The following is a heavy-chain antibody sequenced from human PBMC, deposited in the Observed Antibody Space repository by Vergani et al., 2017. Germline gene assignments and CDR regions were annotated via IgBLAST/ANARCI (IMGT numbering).Heavy chain of an antibody. D-gene: IGHD4-23*01. CDR1: GFTFDDYA. Sequence: EVQLVESGGGLVQPGRSLRLSCAASGFTFDDYAMHWVRQAPGKGLEWVSGISWNSGSIGYADSVKGRFTISRDNAKNSLYLQMNSLRAEDTAVYYCARGSTVVTPYFDYWGQGTLVTVSS. CDR3: ARGSTVVTPYFDY. CDR2: ISWNSGSI. V-gene: IGHV3-9*01. J-gene: IGHJ4*02.